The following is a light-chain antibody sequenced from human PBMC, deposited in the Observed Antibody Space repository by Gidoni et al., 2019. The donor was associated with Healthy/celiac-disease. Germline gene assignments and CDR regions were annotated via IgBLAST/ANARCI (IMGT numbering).Light chain of an antibody. CDR2: HDS. V-gene: IGLV3-1*01. CDR3: QAWDSSTYVV. CDR1: KLGDKY. Sequence: SYELTQPPSVSVSPGQTASITCSGDKLGDKYACWYQHKTGQSPVLVIYHDSKRPSGIPDLFSGLNSWNTATLTISGTQAMDEADYYCQAWDSSTYVVFGGGTKLXV. J-gene: IGLJ2*01.